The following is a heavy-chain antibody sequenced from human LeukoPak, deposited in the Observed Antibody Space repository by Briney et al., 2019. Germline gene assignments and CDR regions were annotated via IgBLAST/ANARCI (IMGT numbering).Heavy chain of an antibody. Sequence: GGSLRLSCAASGFTFSNAWMSWVRQAPGKGLEWVGRIKSKTDGGTTDYAAPVKGRFTISRDDSKSTLYLQMNSLKTEDTAVYYCTTELFSEGATTRDYWGQGTRVTVSS. CDR1: GFTFSNAW. CDR3: TTELFSEGATTRDY. D-gene: IGHD1-26*01. J-gene: IGHJ4*02. V-gene: IGHV3-15*01. CDR2: IKSKTDGGTT.